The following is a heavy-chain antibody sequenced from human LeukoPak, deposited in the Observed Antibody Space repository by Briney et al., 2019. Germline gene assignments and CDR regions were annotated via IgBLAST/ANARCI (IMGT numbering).Heavy chain of an antibody. CDR2: IKRKTNGGTT. Sequence: KPGGSLRLSCAAAGFTFSNAWISSVRQAPGKGIGWVGRIKRKTNGGTTDYAAPVKGRFTISRDDSNNTLYLQMNSLKTEDTAVYYCTTAVTMIVVVTPRYFDLWGRGTLVTVSS. CDR3: TTAVTMIVVVTPRYFDL. V-gene: IGHV3-15*01. J-gene: IGHJ2*01. CDR1: GFTFSNAW. D-gene: IGHD3-22*01.